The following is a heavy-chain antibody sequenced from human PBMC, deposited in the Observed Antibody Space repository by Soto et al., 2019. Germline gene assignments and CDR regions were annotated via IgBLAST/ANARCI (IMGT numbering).Heavy chain of an antibody. D-gene: IGHD1-1*01. CDR2: INSNGGST. V-gene: IGHV3-64*07. CDR1: GFTFSTYG. J-gene: IGHJ4*02. Sequence: VQLVESGGGLVQPGGSLRLSCAASGFTFSTYGLHWVRQAPGKGLEYVSAINSNGGSTYYADSVKGRFTISRDNSKNTLYLQMGSLRAEDMAVYYCARVRVATTTPYFDYWGQGTLVTVSS. CDR3: ARVRVATTTPYFDY.